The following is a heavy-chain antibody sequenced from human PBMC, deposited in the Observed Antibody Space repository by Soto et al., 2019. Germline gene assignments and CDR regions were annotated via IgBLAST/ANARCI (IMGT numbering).Heavy chain of an antibody. CDR3: AKDLLVRAYFDY. V-gene: IGHV3-23*01. Sequence: RVSCASSVFTFSIYAMSLVRQAPGKGLEWVSAISGSGGSTYYADSVKGRFTISRDNSKNTLYLQMNSLRAEDTAVYYCAKDLLVRAYFDYWGQGTMVTVSS. CDR2: ISGSGGST. J-gene: IGHJ4*02. CDR1: VFTFSIYA. D-gene: IGHD2-21*01.